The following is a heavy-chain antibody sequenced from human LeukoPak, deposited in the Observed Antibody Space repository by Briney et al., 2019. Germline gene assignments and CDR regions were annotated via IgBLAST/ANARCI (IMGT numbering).Heavy chain of an antibody. CDR2: ISSSSTI. D-gene: IGHD6-19*01. Sequence: GGSLRLSCATSGFTFSGYGMNWVRQAPGKGLEWVSYISSSSTISYADSVKGRFTIFRGNAKNSLYLQMNSLRDEDTAVYYCARDQPIAVADYWGQGTLVTVSS. CDR3: ARDQPIAVADY. V-gene: IGHV3-48*02. CDR1: GFTFSGYG. J-gene: IGHJ4*02.